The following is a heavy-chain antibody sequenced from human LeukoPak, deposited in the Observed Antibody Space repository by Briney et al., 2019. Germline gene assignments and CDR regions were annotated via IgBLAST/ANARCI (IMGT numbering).Heavy chain of an antibody. CDR2: MNPNSGNT. V-gene: IGHV1-8*01. J-gene: IGHJ3*02. Sequence: ASVEVSCKASGYTFTSYDINWVRQATGQGLEWMGRMNPNSGNTGYAQKFQGRVTMTRNTSISTAYMELSSLRSEDTAVYYCARGHGDSRVDAFDIWGQGTMVTVSS. CDR3: ARGHGDSRVDAFDI. D-gene: IGHD3-10*01. CDR1: GYTFTSYD.